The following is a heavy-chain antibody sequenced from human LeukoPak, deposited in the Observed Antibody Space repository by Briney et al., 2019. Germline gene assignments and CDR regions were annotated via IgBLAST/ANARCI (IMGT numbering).Heavy chain of an antibody. J-gene: IGHJ5*02. CDR1: GGSIRSYY. CDR3: AKDGPVPFTFGFDP. D-gene: IGHD3-16*01. V-gene: IGHV4-59*01. CDR2: IYYSGTT. Sequence: PSETLSLTCTVSGGSIRSYYWSWIRQPPGKGLEWIGYIYYSGTTTYNPSLKSRVTISLDTSKNQFSLKLSSVTAADTAVYYCAKDGPVPFTFGFDPWGQGTLVTVSS.